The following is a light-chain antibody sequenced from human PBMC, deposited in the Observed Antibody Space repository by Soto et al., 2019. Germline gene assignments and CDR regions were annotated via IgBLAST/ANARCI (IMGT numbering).Light chain of an antibody. J-gene: IGKJ1*01. CDR1: QSVLYSSNNKNY. CDR3: QQRSNWPLT. Sequence: DIVMTQSPDSLAVSLGERATINCKSSQSVLYSSNNKNYLAWYQQKPGQPPKLLIYWASTRESGVPDRFSGSGSGTDFTLTISSLEPEDFAVYYCQQRSNWPLTFGQGTKVDIK. CDR2: WAS. V-gene: IGKV4-1*01.